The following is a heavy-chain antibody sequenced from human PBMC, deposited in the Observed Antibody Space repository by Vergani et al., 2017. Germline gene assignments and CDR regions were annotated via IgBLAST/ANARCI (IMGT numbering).Heavy chain of an antibody. CDR3: TTDLHAVVGATS. CDR1: GYTLTEVS. Sequence: QVHLIQSGAEVKLPGASVRVSCKVSGYTLTEVSLHWVRQTHAKGLEWMGGLDPEHGKIVYAQTFQHRITITEDTSTDTTYMELSSLRSEDTALYYCTTDLHAVVGATSWGQGTLVTVSS. V-gene: IGHV1-24*01. CDR2: LDPEHGKI. D-gene: IGHD2-15*01. J-gene: IGHJ4*02.